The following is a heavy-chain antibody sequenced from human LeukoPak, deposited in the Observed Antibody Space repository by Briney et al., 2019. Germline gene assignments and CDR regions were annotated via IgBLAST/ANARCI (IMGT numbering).Heavy chain of an antibody. Sequence: ASVKVSCKASGYTFTGYYMHRVRQAPGQGLEWMGWINPNSGGTNYAQKFQGRVTMTRDTSISTAFMELSRLRSDDTAVYYCARDIRILWFGELLVWFDPWGQGTLVTVSS. CDR1: GYTFTGYY. CDR3: ARDIRILWFGELLVWFDP. J-gene: IGHJ5*02. D-gene: IGHD3-10*01. CDR2: INPNSGGT. V-gene: IGHV1-2*02.